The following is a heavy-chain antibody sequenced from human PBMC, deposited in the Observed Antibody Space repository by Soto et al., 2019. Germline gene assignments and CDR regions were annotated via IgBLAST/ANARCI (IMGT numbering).Heavy chain of an antibody. J-gene: IGHJ5*02. CDR1: GGTFSSYA. CDR2: IIPIFGTA. Sequence: ASVKVSCKASGGTFSSYAISWVRQAPGQGLEWMGGIIPIFGTANYAQKFQGRVTITADESTSTAYMELSSLRSEDTAAYYCARDGLGYCSSTSCDNWFDPWGQGTLVTVSS. CDR3: ARDGLGYCSSTSCDNWFDP. V-gene: IGHV1-69*13. D-gene: IGHD2-2*01.